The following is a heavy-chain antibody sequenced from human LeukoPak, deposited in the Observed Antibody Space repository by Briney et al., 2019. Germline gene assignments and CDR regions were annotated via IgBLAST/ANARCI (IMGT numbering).Heavy chain of an antibody. D-gene: IGHD3-3*01. V-gene: IGHV1-18*01. CDR2: ISAYNGNT. Sequence: ASVKVSCKASGYTFTSYGISWVRQAPGQGLEWMGWISAYNGNTNYAQKLQGRVTVTTDTSTSTAYMELRSLRSDDTAVYYCARDMTQGFWSGYFLFDYWGQGTLVTVSS. CDR1: GYTFTSYG. J-gene: IGHJ4*02. CDR3: ARDMTQGFWSGYFLFDY.